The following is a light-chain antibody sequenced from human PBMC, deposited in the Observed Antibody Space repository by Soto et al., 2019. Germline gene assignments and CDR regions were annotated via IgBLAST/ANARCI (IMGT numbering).Light chain of an antibody. CDR2: KAS. Sequence: DIQMTQSPSTLSASVGDRVTITCRASHSISSWLAWYQQKPGTAPKLLIYKASTLQSGVPSRFSGSGSGTEFTLTISSLQPDDSATYYCQQYNDNWTFGQGTKVEIK. V-gene: IGKV1-5*03. J-gene: IGKJ1*01. CDR3: QQYNDNWT. CDR1: HSISSW.